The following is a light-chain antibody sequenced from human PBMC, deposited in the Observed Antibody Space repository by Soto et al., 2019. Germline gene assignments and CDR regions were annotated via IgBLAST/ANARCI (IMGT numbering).Light chain of an antibody. CDR1: QTVSKF. Sequence: DIQMTLSPSSLSASFVDRVSIACRASQTVSKFVNWYQQKPGKVPALLIYSTSTLYSGVPSRFSGSGSGTEFTLTINGLQPEDFATYYCQQTYTLPRTFAQGTKVDIK. J-gene: IGKJ1*01. CDR2: STS. V-gene: IGKV1-39*01. CDR3: QQTYTLPRT.